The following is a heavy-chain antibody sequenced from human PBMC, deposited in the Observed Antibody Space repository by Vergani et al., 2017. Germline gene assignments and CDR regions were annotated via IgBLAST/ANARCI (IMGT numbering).Heavy chain of an antibody. CDR3: ARYLKRGYSYAHYYGMDV. D-gene: IGHD5-18*01. Sequence: QVQLVQSGAEVKKPGASVKVSCKASGGTFSSYTISWVRQAPGQGLEWMGRIIPIFGTANYAQKFQGRVTITADESTSTAYMELSSLRSEDTAVYYCARYLKRGYSYAHYYGMDVWGQGTTVTVSS. J-gene: IGHJ6*02. CDR2: IIPIFGTA. CDR1: GGTFSSYT. V-gene: IGHV1-69*13.